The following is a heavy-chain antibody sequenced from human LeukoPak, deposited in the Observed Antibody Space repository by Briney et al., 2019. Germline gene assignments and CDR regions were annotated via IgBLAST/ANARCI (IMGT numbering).Heavy chain of an antibody. CDR1: GFTFSSYE. CDR2: ISSSGYTI. D-gene: IGHD3-16*01. Sequence: PGGSLRLSCAASGFTFSSYEMNWVRQAPGKGLEWVSYISSSGYTIYYADSVKGRFTISRDNAKNSLYLQMNSLRAEDTAVYYCARALREQRSSAYFDYWGQGTLVTVSS. V-gene: IGHV3-48*03. CDR3: ARALREQRSSAYFDY. J-gene: IGHJ4*02.